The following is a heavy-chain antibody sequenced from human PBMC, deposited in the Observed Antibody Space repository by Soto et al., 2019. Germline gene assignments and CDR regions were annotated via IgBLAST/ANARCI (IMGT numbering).Heavy chain of an antibody. CDR3: ARGRPPGEYCSGGTCYRRY. Sequence: QVQLVQSGAEVKKPGASVKVSCKASGYTFTSYDINWVRQATGQGLEWMGWKNTNSGNTGYEQKSQDGVTVTNKTSISTAYMELSSLRSEDVAVCYCARGRPPGEYCSGGTCYRRYWGQGTLVTVSS. V-gene: IGHV1-8*01. D-gene: IGHD2-15*01. CDR1: GYTFTSYD. J-gene: IGHJ4*02. CDR2: KNTNSGNT.